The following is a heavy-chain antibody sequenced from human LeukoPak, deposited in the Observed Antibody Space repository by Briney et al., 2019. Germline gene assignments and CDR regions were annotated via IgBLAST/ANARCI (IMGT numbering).Heavy chain of an antibody. V-gene: IGHV3-53*01. J-gene: IGHJ4*02. D-gene: IGHD6-25*01. CDR2: IYSGGST. CDR1: GFTVSSNY. Sequence: PGGSLRLSCAASGFTVSSNYMSWVRQAPGKGLEWVSVIYSGGSTYYADSVKGRFTISRGNSKNTLYLQMNSLRAEDTAVYYCARDPGGKYYFDYWGQGTLVTVSS. CDR3: ARDPGGKYYFDY.